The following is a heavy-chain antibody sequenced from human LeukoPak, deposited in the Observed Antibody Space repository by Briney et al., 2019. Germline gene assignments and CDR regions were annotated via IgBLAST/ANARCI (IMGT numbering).Heavy chain of an antibody. CDR3: ARGLDY. V-gene: IGHV3-48*04. J-gene: IGHJ4*02. CDR1: GFTFSSYS. Sequence: WGSLRLSCAASGFTFSSYSMNWGRQAPGKGLEWDSYINSNSSTIHYADSVKGRFTISRDNANTSLYLHMNSLRGEETAVYYCARGLDYWGQGTLVTVSS. CDR2: INSNSSTI.